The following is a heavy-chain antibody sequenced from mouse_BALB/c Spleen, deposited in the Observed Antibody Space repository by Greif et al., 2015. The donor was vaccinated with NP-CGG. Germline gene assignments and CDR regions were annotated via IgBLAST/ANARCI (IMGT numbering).Heavy chain of an antibody. V-gene: IGHV5-9*03. CDR1: GFTFSSYT. CDR2: ISSGGGNT. D-gene: IGHD1-2*01. J-gene: IGHJ3*01. Sequence: EVQVVESGGGLVKPGGSLKLSCAASGFTFSSYTMSWVRQTPEKRLEWVATISSGGGNTYYPDSVKGRFTISRDNAKNNLYLQMSSRRSEDTALYYCARSAGAYWGQGTLVTVSA. CDR3: ARSAGAY.